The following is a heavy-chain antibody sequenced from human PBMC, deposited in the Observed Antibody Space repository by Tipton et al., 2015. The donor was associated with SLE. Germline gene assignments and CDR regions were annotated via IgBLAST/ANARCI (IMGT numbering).Heavy chain of an antibody. Sequence: SLRLSCAASGFTVSSYAMHWVRQTPGKGLEWVAVISSDGNYEYYADSVKGRFTISGDSSKNTVYLQMNSLRPEDTALYYCSRADYWTLHDAFDIWAEGQWSPSLQ. J-gene: IGHJ3*02. D-gene: IGHD3/OR15-3a*01. V-gene: IGHV3-30*04. CDR3: SRADYWTLHDAFDI. CDR2: ISSDGNYE. CDR1: GFTVSSYA.